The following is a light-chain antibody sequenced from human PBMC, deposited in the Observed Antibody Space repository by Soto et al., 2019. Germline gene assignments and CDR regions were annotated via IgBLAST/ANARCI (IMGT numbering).Light chain of an antibody. CDR2: EVS. J-gene: IGLJ1*01. V-gene: IGLV2-8*01. CDR3: SSYAGTNTYV. CDR1: SSDVGGYNY. Sequence: QSALTQPPSASGSPGQSVTISCTGTSSDVGGYNYVSWYQHHPGKGPKLMIFEVSKRPSGVPDRFSGSKSGNTASLTVAGLQAEYEADYYCSSYAGTNTYVFGTGTKLTVL.